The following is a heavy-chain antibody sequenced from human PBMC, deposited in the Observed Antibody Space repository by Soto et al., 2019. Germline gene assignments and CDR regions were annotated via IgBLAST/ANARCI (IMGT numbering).Heavy chain of an antibody. CDR3: ARGHCSSTSCYYYYYYGMDV. V-gene: IGHV1-3*01. Sequence: ASVKVSCKASGYTFTSYAMHWVRQAPGQRLEWMGWINAGNGNTKYSQKFQGRVTITRDTSASTAYMELSSLRSEDTAVYYCARGHCSSTSCYYYYYYGMDVWGQGTTVTVSS. D-gene: IGHD2-2*01. CDR2: INAGNGNT. CDR1: GYTFTSYA. J-gene: IGHJ6*02.